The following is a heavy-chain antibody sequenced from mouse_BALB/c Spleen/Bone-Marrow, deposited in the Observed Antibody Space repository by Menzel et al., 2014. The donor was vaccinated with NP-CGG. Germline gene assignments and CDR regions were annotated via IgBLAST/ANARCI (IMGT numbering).Heavy chain of an antibody. D-gene: IGHD1-1*01. Sequence: DVQLQESGAELVKPGASVKLSCTASGFNIKDPYMHWVKQRPEQGLEWIGRTDPANGNTKYDPKFQGKATITADTSSNTAYLQLSSLTSEDTAVYYCAPYYYGRWFTYWGRGTLVTVSA. V-gene: IGHV14-3*02. CDR3: APYYYGRWFTY. CDR2: TDPANGNT. J-gene: IGHJ3*01. CDR1: GFNIKDPY.